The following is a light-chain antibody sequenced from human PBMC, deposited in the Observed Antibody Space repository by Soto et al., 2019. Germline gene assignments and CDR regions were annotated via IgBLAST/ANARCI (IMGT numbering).Light chain of an antibody. J-gene: IGLJ2*01. V-gene: IGLV2-14*01. Sequence: QSALTQPASVSGSPGQSITISCTGTGSDAGGYNYVSWYQQHPGKAPKLMIYEVSNRPSGVSNRFSGSKSGNTASLTISGLQAEDEAAYYCSSYTSSTTLGVLFGGGTKLT. CDR2: EVS. CDR3: SSYTSSTTLGVL. CDR1: GSDAGGYNY.